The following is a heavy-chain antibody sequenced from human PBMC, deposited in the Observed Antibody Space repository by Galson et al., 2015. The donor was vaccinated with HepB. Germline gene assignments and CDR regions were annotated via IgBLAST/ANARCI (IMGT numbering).Heavy chain of an antibody. CDR3: AKAKDVDTDLNYFDP. V-gene: IGHV3-23*01. D-gene: IGHD1-7*01. CDR1: GFTFNTYA. CDR2: ISDRGGSK. Sequence: SLRLSCAASGFTFNTYAMNWVRQAPGKGLEWVSTISDRGGSKYYAASVKGRFTISRDNSKDTLYLQMNSLRAEDTAVYFCAKAKDVDTDLNYFDPWGQGTLVNVHS. J-gene: IGHJ5*02.